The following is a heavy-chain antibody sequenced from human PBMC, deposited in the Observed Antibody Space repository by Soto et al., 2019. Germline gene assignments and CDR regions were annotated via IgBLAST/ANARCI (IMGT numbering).Heavy chain of an antibody. D-gene: IGHD6-13*01. Sequence: QVQLVESGGGVVQPGRSLRLSCAASGFTFSSYAMHWVRQAPGKGLEWVAVISYDGSNKYYADSVKGRFTISRDNSKSTLYLQMNSLRAEDTAVYYCARDGAATFDYWGQGTLVTVSS. CDR2: ISYDGSNK. CDR3: ARDGAATFDY. V-gene: IGHV3-30-3*01. J-gene: IGHJ4*02. CDR1: GFTFSSYA.